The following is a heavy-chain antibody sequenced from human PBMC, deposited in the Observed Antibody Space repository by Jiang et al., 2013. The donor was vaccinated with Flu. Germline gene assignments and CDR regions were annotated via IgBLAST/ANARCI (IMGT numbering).Heavy chain of an antibody. D-gene: IGHD3-10*01. Sequence: PGLVKPSGTLSLTCAVSGGSISSSDWWSWVRQPPGKGLEWIGEILHSGSTNYNPSLKSRVTISVDKSKNQFSLKLNSVTAADTAVYYCARASSMVRGVTLYFYYGMDVWGQGTTVTVSS. V-gene: IGHV4-4*02. CDR3: ARASSMVRGVTLYFYYGMDV. CDR1: GGSISSSDW. J-gene: IGHJ6*02. CDR2: ILHSGST.